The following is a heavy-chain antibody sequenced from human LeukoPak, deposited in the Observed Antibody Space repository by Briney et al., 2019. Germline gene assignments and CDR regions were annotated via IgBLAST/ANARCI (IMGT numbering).Heavy chain of an antibody. CDR3: ASQRYNLYAFDI. CDR1: GFTFSDYY. D-gene: IGHD5-24*01. V-gene: IGHV3-11*04. Sequence: GGSLRLSCAASGFTFSDYYMSWIRQAPGKGLEWVSYISSSGSTIYYADSVKGRSTISRDNAKNSLYLQMNSLRAEDTAVYYCASQRYNLYAFDIWGQGTMVTVSS. CDR2: ISSSGSTI. J-gene: IGHJ3*02.